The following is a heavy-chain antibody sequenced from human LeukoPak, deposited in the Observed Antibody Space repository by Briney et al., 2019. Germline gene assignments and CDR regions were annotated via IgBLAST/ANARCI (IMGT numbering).Heavy chain of an antibody. CDR1: GYTFTGYG. V-gene: IGHV1-18*01. Sequence: ASVKVSCKASGYTFTGYGIRWVRQAPGQGLEWMGWVSAYNGNTDYAQRLQGRVTMTTDTSTSTAYMQLRSLGSDGTAMYYCGREAVARAAIRGVRVVQVGGRIDYWGQGTLVTVSS. D-gene: IGHD2-2*01. CDR2: VSAYNGNT. CDR3: GREAVARAAIRGVRVVQVGGRIDY. J-gene: IGHJ4*02.